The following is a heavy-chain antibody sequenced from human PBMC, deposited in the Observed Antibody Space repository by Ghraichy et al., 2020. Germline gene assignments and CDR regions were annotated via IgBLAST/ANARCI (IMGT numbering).Heavy chain of an antibody. CDR2: ISNSGRTI. CDR3: ARGYCSNTSCLRGRYYYGMDV. V-gene: IGHV3-11*01. D-gene: IGHD2-2*01. Sequence: GSLNISCAASGFTFSDYYMSWIRQAPGKGLEWVSYISNSGRTIYYADSVKGRFTISRDNAKNSLYVQMNSLRAEDRAVYYCARGYCSNTSCLRGRYYYGMDVWGQGTTVTGSS. CDR1: GFTFSDYY. J-gene: IGHJ6*02.